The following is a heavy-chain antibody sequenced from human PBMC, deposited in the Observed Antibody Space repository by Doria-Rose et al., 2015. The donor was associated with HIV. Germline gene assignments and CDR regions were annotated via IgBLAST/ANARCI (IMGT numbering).Heavy chain of an antibody. V-gene: IGHV2-26*01. CDR1: GVSLSSPGMG. J-gene: IGHJ4*02. CDR3: ARIKSSRWYHKYYFDF. Sequence: QVTLKESGPVLVKPTETLTLTCTVSGVSLSSPGMGVSWIRQPPGKALEWLANIFSDDERSYITSLKSRLTISRVTSKSQVVLTMTDMDPVDTATYYCARIKSSRWYHKYYFDFWDQGTLVIVSA. CDR2: IFSDDER. D-gene: IGHD6-13*01.